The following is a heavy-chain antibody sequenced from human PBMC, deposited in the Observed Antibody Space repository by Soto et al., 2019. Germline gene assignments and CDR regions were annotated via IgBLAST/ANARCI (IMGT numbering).Heavy chain of an antibody. D-gene: IGHD6-19*01. CDR3: ARQQWLVRNYYYGMDV. Sequence: ASVKVSCRASGYTITSYGFSWVRQAPGQGLEWMGWISAYNGNTNNSQKLQGRVTMTTDTSTSTAFMELKSLRSDDTAVYYCARQQWLVRNYYYGMDVWGQGTTVTVSS. CDR1: GYTITSYG. CDR2: ISAYNGNT. V-gene: IGHV1-18*01. J-gene: IGHJ6*02.